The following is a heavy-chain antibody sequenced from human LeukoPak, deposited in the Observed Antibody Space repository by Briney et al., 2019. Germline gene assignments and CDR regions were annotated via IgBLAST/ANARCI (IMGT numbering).Heavy chain of an antibody. V-gene: IGHV1-2*02. J-gene: IGHJ4*02. CDR3: ARWVSGSYHRAYYFDY. Sequence: GASVKVSCKASGYTFTGYYMHWVRQAPGQGLEWMGWINPNNGGTNYAQKFQGRVTMTRDTSISTAYMELSRLRSDDTAVYYCARWVSGSYHRAYYFDYWGQGTLVTVSS. CDR2: INPNNGGT. D-gene: IGHD1-26*01. CDR1: GYTFTGYY.